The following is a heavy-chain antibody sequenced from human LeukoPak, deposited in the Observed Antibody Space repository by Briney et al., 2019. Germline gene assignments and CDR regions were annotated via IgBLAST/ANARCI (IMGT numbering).Heavy chain of an antibody. D-gene: IGHD4-23*01. V-gene: IGHV4-38-2*02. CDR3: ASPDYGGNDY. CDR2: IFHSGNS. Sequence: SETLSLTCTVSGYSMSSGYYWGWIRQPPGKGLQWIGSIFHSGNSYYNPSLKSRVTISVDTSKNQFSLKLSSVTAADTAVYYCASPDYGGNDYWGQGTLVTVSS. CDR1: GYSMSSGYY. J-gene: IGHJ4*02.